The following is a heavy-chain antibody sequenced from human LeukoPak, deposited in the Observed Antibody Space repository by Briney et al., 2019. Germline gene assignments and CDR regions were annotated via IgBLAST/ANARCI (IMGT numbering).Heavy chain of an antibody. J-gene: IGHJ6*01. CDR2: INDSGST. CDR3: ARGRLYRTYYGMDV. V-gene: IGHV4-34*01. Sequence: AETLSLTCAVYGGSFSGYYWSWIRQPPGEGLEWIGEINDSGSTTYYPALKSRVTISVDTSKNQISLKLSSVTAADTAVYYCARGRLYRTYYGMDVWGQGSTVTVSS. D-gene: IGHD3-16*01. CDR1: GGSFSGYY.